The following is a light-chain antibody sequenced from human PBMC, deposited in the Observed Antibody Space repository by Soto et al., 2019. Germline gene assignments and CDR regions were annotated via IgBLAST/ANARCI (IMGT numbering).Light chain of an antibody. J-gene: IGLJ7*01. CDR1: SSNIGAGYD. Sequence: QSVLTQPPSVSGAPGQRVTISCTGSSSNIGAGYDVHWYQQLPGTAPKLLISGNSNRPSGVPDRFSGSKSGTSASLAITGLQAEDEADYYCQSYDSSLSGSAVFGGGTQLTVL. CDR3: QSYDSSLSGSAV. V-gene: IGLV1-40*01. CDR2: GNS.